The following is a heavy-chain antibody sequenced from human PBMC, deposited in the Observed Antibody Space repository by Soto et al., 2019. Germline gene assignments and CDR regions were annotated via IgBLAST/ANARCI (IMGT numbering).Heavy chain of an antibody. CDR2: IYYSGST. D-gene: IGHD3-10*01. CDR1: GASISNSY. J-gene: IGHJ3*02. Sequence: SETLSLTCTVSGASISNSYWSWIRQPPGKGLEWIGHIYYSGSTKYNPSLESRVTISVDTSKNQFSLKLSSVTAADTAVYYCARRHGSAFDIWGQGTMVTVSS. CDR3: ARRHGSAFDI. V-gene: IGHV4-59*01.